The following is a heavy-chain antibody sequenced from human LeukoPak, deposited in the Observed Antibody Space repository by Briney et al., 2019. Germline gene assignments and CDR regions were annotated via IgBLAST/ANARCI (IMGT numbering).Heavy chain of an antibody. CDR2: IIPIFGTA. Sequence: SVKVSCKASGGTFSSYAISWVRQAPGQGLEWMGGIIPIFGTANYAQKLQGRVTMTTDTSTTTAYMELRSLRSDDTAVYYCARDGKSGWYAYWGQGTLVTVSS. J-gene: IGHJ4*02. CDR1: GGTFSSYA. V-gene: IGHV1-69*05. CDR3: ARDGKSGWYAY. D-gene: IGHD6-19*01.